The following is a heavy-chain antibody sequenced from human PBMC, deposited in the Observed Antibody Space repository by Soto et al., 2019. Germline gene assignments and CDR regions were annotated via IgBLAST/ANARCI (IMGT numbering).Heavy chain of an antibody. CDR3: ASNRNGDSQN. CDR1: GFTFSSYG. J-gene: IGHJ4*02. V-gene: IGHV3-30*03. D-gene: IGHD4-17*01. CDR2: ISYDGSNK. Sequence: QVQLVESGGGVVQPGRSLRLSCAASGFTFSSYGMHWVRQAPGKGLEWVAVISYDGSNKYYADSVKGRFTISRDNSKNPLYLQMNSLRAEDTAVYYCASNRNGDSQNWGQGTLVTVSS.